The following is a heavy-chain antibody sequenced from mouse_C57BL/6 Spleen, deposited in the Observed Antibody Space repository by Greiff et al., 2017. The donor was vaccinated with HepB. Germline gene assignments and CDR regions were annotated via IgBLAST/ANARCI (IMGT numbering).Heavy chain of an antibody. D-gene: IGHD2-4*01. V-gene: IGHV1-52*01. Sequence: VQLQQPGAELVRPGSSVKLSCKASGYTFTSYWMHWVKQRPIQGLEWIGNIDPSDSETHYNQKFKDKATLTVDKSSSTAYMQLSSLTSEDSAVYYCARRYDYDPYWYFDVWGTGTTVTVSS. CDR1: GYTFTSYW. J-gene: IGHJ1*03. CDR3: ARRYDYDPYWYFDV. CDR2: IDPSDSET.